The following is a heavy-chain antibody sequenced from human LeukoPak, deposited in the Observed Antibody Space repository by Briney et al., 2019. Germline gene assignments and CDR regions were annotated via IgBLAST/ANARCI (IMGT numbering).Heavy chain of an antibody. CDR2: IKSKNDGGTT. Sequence: GGSLRLSCAASGFPFSNAWMSWVRRTPGKGLEWVGRIKSKNDGGTTDYAAPVKGRFTISRDDSKNTLYLQMNSLKTEDTAVYYCSTASTYSSGWYSMRDYWGQGTLVTVSS. CDR3: STASTYSSGWYSMRDY. V-gene: IGHV3-15*01. CDR1: GFPFSNAW. D-gene: IGHD6-19*01. J-gene: IGHJ4*02.